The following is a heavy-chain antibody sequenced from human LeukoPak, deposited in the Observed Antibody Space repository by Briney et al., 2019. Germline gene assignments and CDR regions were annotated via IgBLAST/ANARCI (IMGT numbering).Heavy chain of an antibody. CDR2: IYYSGST. CDR1: GGSISSGGYY. J-gene: IGHJ5*02. V-gene: IGHV4-31*03. D-gene: IGHD3-3*01. CDR3: ARGKFREKYDFWSGYYSNWFDP. Sequence: PSQTLSLTCTVSGGSISSGGYYWSWIRQHPGKGLEWIGYIYYSGSTYYNPSLKSRVTISVDTSKNQFSLKLSSVTAADTAVYYCARGKFREKYDFWSGYYSNWFDPWGQGTLVTVSS.